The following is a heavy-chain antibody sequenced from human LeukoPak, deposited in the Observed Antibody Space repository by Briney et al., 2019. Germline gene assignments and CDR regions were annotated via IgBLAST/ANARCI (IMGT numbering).Heavy chain of an antibody. J-gene: IGHJ6*03. CDR2: FYISGST. Sequence: SQTLSLTCTVSGDSVSSGSYYWSWIRQPAGKRLEWIGRFYISGSTTYNPSLKSRVTISVDTSKNQFPLKLNSVTAADTAVYYCARERISAVGYFYYYMDLWGKGTTVTVSS. CDR1: GDSVSSGSYY. CDR3: ARERISAVGYFYYYMDL. V-gene: IGHV4-61*02. D-gene: IGHD6-25*01.